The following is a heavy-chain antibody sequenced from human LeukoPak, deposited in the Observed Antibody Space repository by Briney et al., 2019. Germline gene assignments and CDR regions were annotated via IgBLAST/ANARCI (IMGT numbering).Heavy chain of an antibody. Sequence: GGSLRLSCAASGFTLNNAWMGWVRQAPGKGLEWIGRIKSKTHGGTTDFAAPVKGRFTTSKDDSKNTLYLLLNSLKSDDTAKYYCTTDRGIEARPLFDLWGQGILVTVSS. CDR3: TTDRGIEARPLFDL. J-gene: IGHJ4*02. CDR1: GFTLNNAW. CDR2: IKSKTHGGTT. V-gene: IGHV3-15*01. D-gene: IGHD6-6*01.